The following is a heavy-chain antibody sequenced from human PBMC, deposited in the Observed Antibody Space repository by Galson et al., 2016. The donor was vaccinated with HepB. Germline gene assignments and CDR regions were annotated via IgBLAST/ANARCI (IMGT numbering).Heavy chain of an antibody. J-gene: IGHJ4*02. Sequence: SLRLSCAGSGFIVSSHYMNWVRQPPGKGLEWVAIIYSGGATYYADSVKGRFTISRDNPKNTLYLQMNSLRAEDTAVYYCARGGDKASLHLDFWGQGTLVTVSS. CDR3: ARGGDKASLHLDF. CDR1: GFIVSSHY. CDR2: IYSGGAT. D-gene: IGHD2-15*01. V-gene: IGHV3-53*03.